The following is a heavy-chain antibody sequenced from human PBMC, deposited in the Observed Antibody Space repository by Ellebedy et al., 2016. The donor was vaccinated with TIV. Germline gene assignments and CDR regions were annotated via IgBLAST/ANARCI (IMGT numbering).Heavy chain of an antibody. D-gene: IGHD1-26*01. CDR1: GYTFTSYG. Sequence: AASVKVSCKASGYTFTSYGISWVRQAPGQGLEWMGWISAYNGNTNYAQKLQGRVTMTTDTSTSTAYMELRSLRSDDTAVYYCARGVGLHHSYYFDYWGQGTLVTVSS. J-gene: IGHJ4*02. CDR3: ARGVGLHHSYYFDY. V-gene: IGHV1-18*01. CDR2: ISAYNGNT.